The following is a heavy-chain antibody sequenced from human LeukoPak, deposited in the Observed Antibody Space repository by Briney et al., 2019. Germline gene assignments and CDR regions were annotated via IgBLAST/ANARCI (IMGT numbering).Heavy chain of an antibody. Sequence: GGSLRLSCAASGFTFSSYWMSWVRQAPGKGLEWVANIKEDGSEKSHADSVKGRFTVSRDNTKNSLYLQMDSLRAEDTAVYYCARGRGKRYSPFDYWGQGTLVTVSS. V-gene: IGHV3-7*01. D-gene: IGHD1-26*01. CDR2: IKEDGSEK. CDR3: ARGRGKRYSPFDY. CDR1: GFTFSSYW. J-gene: IGHJ4*02.